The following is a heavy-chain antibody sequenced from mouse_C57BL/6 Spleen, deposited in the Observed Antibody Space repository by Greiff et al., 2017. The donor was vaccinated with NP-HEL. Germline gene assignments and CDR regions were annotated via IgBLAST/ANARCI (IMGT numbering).Heavy chain of an antibody. CDR3: ARREGIYSPWFAY. CDR1: GYTFTSYW. D-gene: IGHD1-3*01. Sequence: QVQLQQSGAELVKPGASVKMSCKASGYTFTSYWITWVKQRPGQGLEWIGDIYPGSGSTNYNEKFKSKATLTVDTSSSTAYMQLSSLTSEDSAVYYWARREGIYSPWFAYWGQGTLVTVSA. CDR2: IYPGSGST. V-gene: IGHV1-55*01. J-gene: IGHJ3*01.